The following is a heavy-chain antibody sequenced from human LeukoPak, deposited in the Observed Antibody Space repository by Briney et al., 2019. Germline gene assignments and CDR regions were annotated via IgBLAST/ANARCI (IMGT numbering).Heavy chain of an antibody. J-gene: IGHJ3*02. CDR1: GYTFTGYY. CDR2: INPNSGGT. CDR3: ARDNITIFGVVIISGAFDI. D-gene: IGHD3-3*01. Sequence: ASVKVSCKASGYTFTGYYMHWVRQAPGQGLEWMGWINPNSGGTNYAQKFQGRVTMTRDTSISTAYMELSRLRSDDTAVYYCARDNITIFGVVIISGAFDIWGQGTMVTVSS. V-gene: IGHV1-2*02.